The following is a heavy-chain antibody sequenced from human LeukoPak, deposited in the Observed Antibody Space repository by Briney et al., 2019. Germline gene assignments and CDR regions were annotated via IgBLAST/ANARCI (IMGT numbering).Heavy chain of an antibody. CDR2: MNPNSGNT. V-gene: IGHV1-8*01. CDR3: AIVGAPGYYYYYMDV. Sequence: ASVKVSCKASGYTFTSYDINWVRQATGQGPEWMGWMNPNSGNTGYAQKFQGRVTMTRNTSISTAYMELSSLRSEDTAVYYCAIVGAPGYYYYYMDVWGKGTTVTVSS. D-gene: IGHD1-26*01. J-gene: IGHJ6*03. CDR1: GYTFTSYD.